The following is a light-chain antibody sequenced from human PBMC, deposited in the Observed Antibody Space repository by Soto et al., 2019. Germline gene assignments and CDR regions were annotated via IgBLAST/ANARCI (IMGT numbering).Light chain of an antibody. J-gene: IGKJ1*01. CDR2: GAS. Sequence: IVLTQSPGTLSLSPGERTTLSCRASQSISRYLAWYQQKPGQGPRLLIYGASSRATGIPDRFSGSGSGPDFTLTISRLEPEDFAVYFCQHYGSSPWTFGQGTKVDIK. CDR1: QSISRY. V-gene: IGKV3-20*01. CDR3: QHYGSSPWT.